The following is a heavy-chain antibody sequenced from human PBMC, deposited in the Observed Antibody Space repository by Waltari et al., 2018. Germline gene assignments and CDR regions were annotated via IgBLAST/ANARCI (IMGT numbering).Heavy chain of an antibody. D-gene: IGHD1-26*01. CDR3: ARDYLFFDL. V-gene: IGHV3-7*01. J-gene: IGHJ2*01. CDR1: GSTFSSSW. CDR2: MNQVGGAI. Sequence: EEQLVESGGGLFQPGAYLILSRAASGSTFSSSWMSWVRQAPGKGLEWVANMNQVGGAIFYVDSVKGRFTISRDNAKNSLFLQMDNLRAEDTAVYYCARDYLFFDLWGRGTLVSVSS.